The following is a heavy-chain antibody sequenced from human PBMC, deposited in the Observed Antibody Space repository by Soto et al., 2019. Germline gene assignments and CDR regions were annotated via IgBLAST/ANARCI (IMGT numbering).Heavy chain of an antibody. Sequence: SETLSLTCNVSGNAISDYFWSWLRQSPGKALEWIGHIHSSGTTKYNPSLANRVTMSEDTSKNQVSLRLISMTPADTAVYFCASNRAGGPIYHFDYWGPGKLVT. CDR3: ASNRAGGPIYHFDY. D-gene: IGHD1-26*01. J-gene: IGHJ4*02. CDR1: GNAISDYF. CDR2: IHSSGTT. V-gene: IGHV4-59*01.